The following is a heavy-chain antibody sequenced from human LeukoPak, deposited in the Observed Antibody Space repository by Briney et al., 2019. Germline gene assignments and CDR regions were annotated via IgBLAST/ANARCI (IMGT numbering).Heavy chain of an antibody. V-gene: IGHV3-48*01. CDR3: ARLRGGGITMFGVPRPVFDL. J-gene: IGHJ5*02. CDR1: EFTFSSYS. D-gene: IGHD3-3*01. CDR2: ITNSGNSK. Sequence: GGSLRLSCAASEFTFSSYSMNWVRQAPGKGLEWVSYITNSGNSKSYADSVKGRFIISRDSVKNSLCLQMSGLRAEDTALYYCARLRGGGITMFGVPRPVFDLWGRGTLVTVSS.